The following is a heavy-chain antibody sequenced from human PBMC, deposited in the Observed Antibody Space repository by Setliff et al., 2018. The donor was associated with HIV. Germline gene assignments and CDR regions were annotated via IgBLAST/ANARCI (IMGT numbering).Heavy chain of an antibody. V-gene: IGHV1-69*13. D-gene: IGHD3-22*01. Sequence: ASVKVSCKASGDTFNSYAISWVRQAPGQGLEWMGGVIPTFGTANYAQKFQGRVTITADESTSTAYMELSSLRSEDTAVYYCAKGGYYDSTGYYYYYLYYLDEWGKGTTVTVSS. CDR3: AKGGYYDSTGYYYYYLYYLDE. J-gene: IGHJ6*03. CDR2: VIPTFGTA. CDR1: GDTFNSYA.